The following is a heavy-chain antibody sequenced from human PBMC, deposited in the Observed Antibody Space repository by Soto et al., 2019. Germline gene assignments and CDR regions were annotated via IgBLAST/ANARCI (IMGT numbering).Heavy chain of an antibody. V-gene: IGHV4-39*01. CDR1: GGSISSSSYY. J-gene: IGHJ4*02. CDR3: ARHLVGYYDILTGFDY. Sequence: SETLSLTCTVSGGSISSSSYYWGWIRQPPGKGLEWIGSIYYSGSTYYNPSLKSRVTISVDTSKNQFSLKLSSVTAADTAVYYCARHLVGYYDILTGFDYWGQGTLVTVSS. D-gene: IGHD3-9*01. CDR2: IYYSGST.